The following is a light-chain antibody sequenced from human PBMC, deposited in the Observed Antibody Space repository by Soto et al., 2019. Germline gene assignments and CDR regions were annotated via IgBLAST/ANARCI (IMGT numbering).Light chain of an antibody. CDR3: QKYNGAPWT. CDR2: AAS. Sequence: DIQMTQSPSSLSASVGDRVTITCRASQGISNYLAWYQQKPGKVPKLLIFAASTLQSGVPSRFSGTGSGTDFTLTISSLQPEDVANYYCQKYNGAPWTFGQGTKVEIK. CDR1: QGISNY. V-gene: IGKV1-27*01. J-gene: IGKJ1*01.